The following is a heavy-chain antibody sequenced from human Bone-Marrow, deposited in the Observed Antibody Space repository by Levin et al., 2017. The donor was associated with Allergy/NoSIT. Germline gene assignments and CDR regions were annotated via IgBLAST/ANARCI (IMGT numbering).Heavy chain of an antibody. CDR2: ISYDGSNK. J-gene: IGHJ4*02. V-gene: IGHV3-30*18. CDR3: AKDKRSGEMATGRGNFDY. Sequence: SCAASGFTFSSYGIHWVRQAPGKGLEWVAVISYDGSNKYYADYVKGRFTVSRDNSKNTLYLQMNSLRTDDTAVYYCAKDKRSGEMATGRGNFDYWGQGTLVTVSS. CDR1: GFTFSSYG. D-gene: IGHD5-24*01.